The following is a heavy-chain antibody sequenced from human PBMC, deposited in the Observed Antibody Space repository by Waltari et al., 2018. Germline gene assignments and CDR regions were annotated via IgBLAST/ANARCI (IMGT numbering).Heavy chain of an antibody. Sequence: EVQLVESGGGLVQPGGSLRLSCAASGFTFSSYWMSWVRQAPGKGLEWVANIKQDGREKYYVDSVKGRFTISRDNAKNSLYLQMNSLRAEDTAVYYCARGGYSSSWYLFAFDIWGQGTMVTVSS. V-gene: IGHV3-7*01. D-gene: IGHD6-13*01. CDR1: GFTFSSYW. J-gene: IGHJ3*02. CDR3: ARGGYSSSWYLFAFDI. CDR2: IKQDGREK.